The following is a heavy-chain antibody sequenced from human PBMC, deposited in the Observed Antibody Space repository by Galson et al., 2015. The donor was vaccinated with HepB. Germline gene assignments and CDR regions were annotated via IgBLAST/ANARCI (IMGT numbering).Heavy chain of an antibody. CDR2: ISWNSGSI. J-gene: IGHJ4*02. CDR1: GFTFDDYA. V-gene: IGHV3-9*01. CDR3: AKGGSGSYFDY. Sequence: LRLSCAASGFTFDDYAMHWVRQAPGKGLEWVSGISWNSGSIGYADSVKGRFTISRDNAKNSLYLQMNSLRAEDTALYYCAKGGSGSYFDYWGQGTLVTVSS. D-gene: IGHD3-10*01.